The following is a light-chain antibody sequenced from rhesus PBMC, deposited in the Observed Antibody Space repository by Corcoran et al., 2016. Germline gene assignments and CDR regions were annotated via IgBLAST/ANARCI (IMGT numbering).Light chain of an antibody. CDR1: PGISSW. J-gene: IGKJ3*01. CDR3: QQYNSAPFT. V-gene: IGKV1-21*01. Sequence: DIQMTQSPSSLSASVGDRVTITCRASPGISSWLAWYQQKPGKAPNLLIYKASSLQSGVPARFRGIGSGTDFTLTISSLQPEDFATYYWQQYNSAPFTFGPGTKLDIK. CDR2: KAS.